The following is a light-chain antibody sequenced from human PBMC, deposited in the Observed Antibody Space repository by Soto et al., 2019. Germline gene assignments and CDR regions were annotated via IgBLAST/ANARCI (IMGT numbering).Light chain of an antibody. V-gene: IGKV1-27*01. CDR2: AAS. CDR3: QQYNSAPVP. Sequence: DIQMTQSPSALSASVGDRVTITCRASQVISNYFAWYQQKPGKAPKLLIYAASTLQSGVPSRFSGSGSGTDFTLTISSLQPEDFATYYCQQYNSAPVPFGQGTKLEIK. CDR1: QVISNY. J-gene: IGKJ2*01.